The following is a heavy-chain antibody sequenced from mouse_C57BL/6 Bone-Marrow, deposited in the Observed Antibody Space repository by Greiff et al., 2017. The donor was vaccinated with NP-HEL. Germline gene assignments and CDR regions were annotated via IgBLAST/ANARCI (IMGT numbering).Heavy chain of an antibody. J-gene: IGHJ1*03. CDR1: GYSFTSYY. CDR3: ARGDAGWYFDV. CDR2: IYPGSGNT. D-gene: IGHD3-3*01. Sequence: VKLVESGPELVKPGASVKISCKASGYSFTSYYIHWVKQRPGQGLEWIGWIYPGSGNTKYNEKFKGKATLTADTSSSTAYMQLSSLTSEDSAVYYCARGDAGWYFDVWGTGTTVTVSS. V-gene: IGHV1-66*01.